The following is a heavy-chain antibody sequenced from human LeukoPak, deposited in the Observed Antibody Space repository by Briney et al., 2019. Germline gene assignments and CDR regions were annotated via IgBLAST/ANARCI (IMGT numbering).Heavy chain of an antibody. Sequence: GGSLRLSCAASGFTFSSYAMHWVRQAPGKGLEWVAVISYDGSNKYYADSVKGRFTISRDNSKNTLYLQMNSLRAEDTAVYYCAREGRWIQLWFDYWGQGTVVTVSS. CDR3: AREGRWIQLWFDY. CDR1: GFTFSSYA. CDR2: ISYDGSNK. V-gene: IGHV3-30*04. D-gene: IGHD5-18*01. J-gene: IGHJ4*02.